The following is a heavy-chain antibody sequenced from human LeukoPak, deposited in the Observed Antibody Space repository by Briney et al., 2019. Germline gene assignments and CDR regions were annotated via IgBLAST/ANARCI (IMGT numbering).Heavy chain of an antibody. CDR2: ISGSGGST. Sequence: GGSLRLSCAASGFTFSSYAMSWVRQAPGKGLEWVSAISGSGGSTYYADSVKGRFTISRDNSKNTLYLQMNSLRAEDTAVYYCAKVGSQRLGYCSSTSCYIYFDYWGQGTLVTVSS. V-gene: IGHV3-23*01. CDR3: AKVGSQRLGYCSSTSCYIYFDY. CDR1: GFTFSSYA. D-gene: IGHD2-2*02. J-gene: IGHJ4*02.